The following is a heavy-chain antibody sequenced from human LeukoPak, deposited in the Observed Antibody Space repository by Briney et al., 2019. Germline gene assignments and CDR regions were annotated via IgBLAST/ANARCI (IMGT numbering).Heavy chain of an antibody. CDR2: IKQDGSEK. D-gene: IGHD3-10*01. V-gene: IGHV3-7*03. J-gene: IGHJ4*02. CDR3: VKDVRAGGLDY. Sequence: GGSLRLSCAASGFTFSSYWMSWVRQAPGKGLEWVANIKQDGSEKYYVDSVKGRFTISRDNAKTSLYLQMNSLRPEDTAFYYCVKDVRAGGLDYWGQGTLVTVSS. CDR1: GFTFSSYW.